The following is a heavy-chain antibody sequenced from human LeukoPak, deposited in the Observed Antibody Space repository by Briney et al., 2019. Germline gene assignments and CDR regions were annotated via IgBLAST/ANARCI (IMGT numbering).Heavy chain of an antibody. D-gene: IGHD6-6*01. CDR2: INPNSGGT. Sequence: ASVKVSCKASGYTFTGYYMHWVRQAPGQGLEWMGWINPNSGGTNYAQKFQGRVTMTRDTSISTAYMELSRLRSDDTAVYYCARGDLIAVRPFDYWGQGTLVTVSS. CDR1: GYTFTGYY. CDR3: ARGDLIAVRPFDY. J-gene: IGHJ4*02. V-gene: IGHV1-2*02.